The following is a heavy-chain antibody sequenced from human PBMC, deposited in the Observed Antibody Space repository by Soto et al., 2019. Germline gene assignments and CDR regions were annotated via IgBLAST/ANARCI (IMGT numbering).Heavy chain of an antibody. CDR1: GFTFSNAW. CDR3: TTDLYAAGYYDFWSGYSPLVDY. D-gene: IGHD3-3*01. Sequence: EVQLVESGGGLVKPGGSLRLSCAASGFTFSNAWMSWVRQAPGKGLEWIGRIKSKTDGGTTDYAAPVKGRFTISRDDSKNTLYLQMNSLKTEDTAVYYCTTDLYAAGYYDFWSGYSPLVDYWGQGTLVTVSS. V-gene: IGHV3-15*01. J-gene: IGHJ4*02. CDR2: IKSKTDGGTT.